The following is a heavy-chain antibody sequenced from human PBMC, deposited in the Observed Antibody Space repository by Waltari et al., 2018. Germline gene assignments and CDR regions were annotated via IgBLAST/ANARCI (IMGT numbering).Heavy chain of an antibody. CDR2: VDPEDGET. CDR3: ATGSLRVVDYYYYMDV. Sequence: VQLVQSGAEVKKPGATVKISCKASGSTFTAYYMHWVQQALGKGLEWMGRVDPEDGETIYAEKFQGRVTITADTSTDTAYMELSSLRSEDTAVYYCATGSLRVVDYYYYMDVWGKGTTVTVSS. J-gene: IGHJ6*03. D-gene: IGHD2-15*01. V-gene: IGHV1-69-2*01. CDR1: GSTFTAYY.